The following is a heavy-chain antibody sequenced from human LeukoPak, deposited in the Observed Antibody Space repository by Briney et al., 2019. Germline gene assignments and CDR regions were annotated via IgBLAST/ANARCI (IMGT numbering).Heavy chain of an antibody. J-gene: IGHJ4*02. CDR3: AEDSDLRRYYI. Sequence: VVPSETLSLTCTVSGGSISSGSYYWSWIRQPAGKGLEWIGRIYTSGSTYYNPSLKSQVTISMDTSKNQFSLTLISVTAADTAVYYCAEDSDLRRYYIWGQGTLVTVSS. CDR2: IYTSGST. D-gene: IGHD4-23*01. CDR1: GGSISSGSYY. V-gene: IGHV4-61*02.